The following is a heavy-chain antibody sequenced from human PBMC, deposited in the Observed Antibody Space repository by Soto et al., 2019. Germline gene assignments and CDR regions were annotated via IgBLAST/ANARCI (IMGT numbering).Heavy chain of an antibody. CDR3: ARDAYSSSSFDY. V-gene: IGHV1-58*02. Sequence: EASVKVSCKASGFTFTSSAMQWVRQARGQRLEWIGWIVVGSGNTNYAQKFQERVAITRDMSTSTAYMELSSLRAEDTAVYYCARDAYSSSSFDYWGQGTLVTVSS. D-gene: IGHD6-6*01. CDR1: GFTFTSSA. CDR2: IVVGSGNT. J-gene: IGHJ4*02.